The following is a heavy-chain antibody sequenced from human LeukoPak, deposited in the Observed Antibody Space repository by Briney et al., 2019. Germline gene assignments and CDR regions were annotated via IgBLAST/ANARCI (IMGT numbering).Heavy chain of an antibody. CDR2: INHSGST. V-gene: IGHV4-34*01. D-gene: IGHD6-19*01. Sequence: PSETLSLTCAVYGGSFSGNYWSWIRQPPGKGLEWIGEINHSGSTNYNPSLKSRVTISVDTSKNQFSLKLSSVTAADTAVYYCARGGPLAISSGWLKDAFDIWGQGTMVTVSS. CDR1: GGSFSGNY. CDR3: ARGGPLAISSGWLKDAFDI. J-gene: IGHJ3*02.